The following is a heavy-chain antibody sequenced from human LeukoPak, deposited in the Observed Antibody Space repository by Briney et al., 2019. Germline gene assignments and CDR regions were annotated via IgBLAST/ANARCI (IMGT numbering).Heavy chain of an antibody. Sequence: GGSLRLSCAASGFTFSSYSMNWVRQAPGKGLEWVSYISSSSSTIYYADSVKGRFTISRDNAKNSLYLQMNSLRAEDTAVYYCATAFDCSGGSCYVGWTDGMDVWGQGTTVTVSS. CDR1: GFTFSSYS. CDR3: ATAFDCSGGSCYVGWTDGMDV. J-gene: IGHJ6*02. D-gene: IGHD2-15*01. V-gene: IGHV3-48*04. CDR2: ISSSSSTI.